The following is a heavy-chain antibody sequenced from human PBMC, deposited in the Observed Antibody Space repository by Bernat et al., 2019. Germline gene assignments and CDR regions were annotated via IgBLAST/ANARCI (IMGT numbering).Heavy chain of an antibody. CDR1: GDSVSSNSAA. CDR2: TYYRSKWYN. Sequence: HVQLQQSGPGLVKPSQTLSLTCAISGDSVSSNSAAWNWIRQSPSRGLEWLGRTYYRSKWYNDYAVSVKSRITINPDTSKNQFSLQLNSVTPEDTAVYYCARMPHYYDSSERFRASFDYWGQGTLVTVSS. CDR3: ARMPHYYDSSERFRASFDY. V-gene: IGHV6-1*01. D-gene: IGHD3-22*01. J-gene: IGHJ4*02.